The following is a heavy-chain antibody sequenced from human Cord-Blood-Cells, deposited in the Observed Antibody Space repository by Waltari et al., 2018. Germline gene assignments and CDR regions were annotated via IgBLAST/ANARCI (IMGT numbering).Heavy chain of an antibody. CDR1: GYTFTSYD. CDR3: ARAAAGSGVPAARPLDY. Sequence: QVQLVQSGAEVKKPGASVKVSCQASGYTFTSYDINWVRKAHGQGLEWMGWMNPNSGNTGYAQKFQGRVTITRNTSISTAYMELSSLRSEDTAVYYCARAAAGSGVPAARPLDYWGQGTLVTVSS. V-gene: IGHV1-8*03. CDR2: MNPNSGNT. D-gene: IGHD2-2*01. J-gene: IGHJ4*02.